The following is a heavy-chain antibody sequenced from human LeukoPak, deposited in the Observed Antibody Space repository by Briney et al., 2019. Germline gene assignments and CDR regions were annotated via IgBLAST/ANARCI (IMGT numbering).Heavy chain of an antibody. J-gene: IGHJ5*02. D-gene: IGHD6-19*01. CDR2: IYTSGST. V-gene: IGHV4-61*02. CDR3: ARDRSSGWYPTGNWFDP. CDR1: GGSISSGSYY. Sequence: SETLSLTCTVSGGSISSGSYYWSWIRQPAGKGLEWIGRIYTSGSTNYNPSLKSRVTISVDTSKNQFSLKLSSVTAADTAVYYCARDRSSGWYPTGNWFDPWGQGTLVTASS.